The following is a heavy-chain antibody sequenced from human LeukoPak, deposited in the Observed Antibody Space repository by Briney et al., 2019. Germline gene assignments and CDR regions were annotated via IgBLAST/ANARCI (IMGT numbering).Heavy chain of an antibody. V-gene: IGHV3-11*01. J-gene: IGHJ5*02. CDR1: GFTFSDYY. D-gene: IGHD1-1*01. CDR3: ARVYGDWNDGLPAWFDP. CDR2: ISSSGSSI. Sequence: GGSLRLSCVASGFTFSDYYMSWIRQAPGKGLEWISYISSSGSSIYYADSVKGRFTISRDKTKNSLYLQMNSLRAEDTAVYYCARVYGDWNDGLPAWFDPWGQGTLVTASS.